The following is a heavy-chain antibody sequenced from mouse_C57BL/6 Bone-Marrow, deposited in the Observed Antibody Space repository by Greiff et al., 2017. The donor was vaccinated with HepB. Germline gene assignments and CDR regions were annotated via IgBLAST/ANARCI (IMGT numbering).Heavy chain of an antibody. D-gene: IGHD1-1*02. CDR2: SRNKANDYTT. Sequence: EVKLMESGGGLVQSGRSLRLSCATSGFTFSDFYMEWVRQAPGKGLEWIAASRNKANDYTTEYSASVKGRFIVSRDTSQSILYLQMNDLRAEDTAIYYCARDDYLDAMDYWGQGTSVTVSS. J-gene: IGHJ4*01. CDR3: ARDDYLDAMDY. V-gene: IGHV7-1*01. CDR1: GFTFSDFY.